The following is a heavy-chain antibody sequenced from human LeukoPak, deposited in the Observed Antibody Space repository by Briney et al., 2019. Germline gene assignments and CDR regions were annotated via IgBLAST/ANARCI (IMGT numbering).Heavy chain of an antibody. J-gene: IGHJ5*02. Sequence: VASVKVSCKASGYTFTSYGISWVRRAPGQGLEWMGWISAYNGNTNYAQKLQGRVTMTTDTSTSTAYMELRSLRSDDTAVYYCARVEWELQNWFDPWGQGTLVTVSS. V-gene: IGHV1-18*01. D-gene: IGHD1-26*01. CDR1: GYTFTSYG. CDR3: ARVEWELQNWFDP. CDR2: ISAYNGNT.